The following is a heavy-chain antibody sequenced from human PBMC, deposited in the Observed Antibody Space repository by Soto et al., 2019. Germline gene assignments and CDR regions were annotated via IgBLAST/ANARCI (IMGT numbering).Heavy chain of an antibody. CDR2: ISAYNGNT. J-gene: IGHJ4*02. CDR3: ARLTVTRCFPPYCFYF. V-gene: IGHV1-18*01. Sequence: QVQLVQSGAEVKKPGASVKVSCKASGYTFTSYGISWVRQAPGQGLEWMGWISAYNGNTNYALKLQGRVTMTTVTFTITAYLEPRSLRSDDTGVDDCARLTVTRCFPPYCFYFWGQGTLVTVSS. D-gene: IGHD4-17*01. CDR1: GYTFTSYG.